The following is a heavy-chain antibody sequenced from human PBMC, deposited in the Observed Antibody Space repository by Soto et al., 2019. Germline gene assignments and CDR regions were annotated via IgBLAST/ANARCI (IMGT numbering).Heavy chain of an antibody. CDR1: GFTFSSYS. V-gene: IGHV3-21*01. CDR3: ARDGPTALTMVRYYYYMDV. CDR2: ISSSSSYI. D-gene: IGHD3-10*01. J-gene: IGHJ6*03. Sequence: GGSLRLSCAASGFTFSSYSMNWVRQAPGKGLEWVSSISSSSSYIYYADSVKGRFTISRDNAKNSLYLQMNSLRAEDTAVYYCARDGPTALTMVRYYYYMDVWGKGTTVTVSS.